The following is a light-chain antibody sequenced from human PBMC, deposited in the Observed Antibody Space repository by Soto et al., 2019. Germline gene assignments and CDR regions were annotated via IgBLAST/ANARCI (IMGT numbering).Light chain of an antibody. CDR2: ATS. V-gene: IGKV1-39*01. CDR1: QSITSY. CDR3: QQSLTTPLT. J-gene: IGKJ4*01. Sequence: DIQMTQSPSSLSASVGDRVTITCRASQSITSYLNWYQQKPGKAPKLLIFATSSLQSGVPSRFSGSGSGTDFTLTIRSLQPEDLATYYCQQSLTTPLTFGGGTQVESK.